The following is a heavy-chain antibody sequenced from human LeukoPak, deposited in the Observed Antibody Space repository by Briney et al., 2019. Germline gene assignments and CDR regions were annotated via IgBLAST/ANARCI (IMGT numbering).Heavy chain of an antibody. CDR1: GYTFTSYG. V-gene: IGHV1-18*01. CDR2: ISAYNGNT. CDR3: AGDSSGYYADGAFDI. Sequence: ASVKVSCKASGYTFTSYGISWVRQAPGQGLEWMGWISAYNGNTNYAQKLQGRVTMTTDTSTSTAYMELRSLRSDDTAVYYCAGDSSGYYADGAFDIWGQGTMVTVSS. D-gene: IGHD3-22*01. J-gene: IGHJ3*02.